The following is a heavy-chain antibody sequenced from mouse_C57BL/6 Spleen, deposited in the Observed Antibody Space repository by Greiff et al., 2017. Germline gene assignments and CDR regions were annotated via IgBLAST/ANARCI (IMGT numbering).Heavy chain of an antibody. J-gene: IGHJ3*01. V-gene: IGHV5-4*01. CDR3: ARKPLYYGNSWFAY. CDR1: GFTFSSYA. CDR2: ISDGGSYT. Sequence: EVQGVESGGGLVKPGGSLKLSCAASGFTFSSYAMSWVRQTPEKRLEWVATISDGGSYTYYPDNVKGRFTISRDNAKNNLYLQMSHLKSEDTAMYYCARKPLYYGNSWFAYWGQGTLVTVSA. D-gene: IGHD2-1*01.